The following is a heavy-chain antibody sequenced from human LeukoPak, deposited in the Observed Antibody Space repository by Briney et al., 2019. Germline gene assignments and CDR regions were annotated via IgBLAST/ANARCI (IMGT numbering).Heavy chain of an antibody. CDR3: ARDHAGGHDAFDI. Sequence: PSETLSLTCTVSGGSVSSGSYYWSWIRQPPGKGLEWIGYIYYSGSTYYNPSLKSRVTISVDTSKNQFSLKLSSVTAADTAVYYCARDHAGGHDAFDIWGQGTMVTVSS. D-gene: IGHD4-23*01. V-gene: IGHV4-31*03. J-gene: IGHJ3*02. CDR1: GGSVSSGSYY. CDR2: IYYSGST.